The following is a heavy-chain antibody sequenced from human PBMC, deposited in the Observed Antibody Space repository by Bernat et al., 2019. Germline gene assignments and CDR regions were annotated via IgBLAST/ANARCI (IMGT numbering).Heavy chain of an antibody. D-gene: IGHD2-2*01. J-gene: IGHJ4*02. CDR1: GFTFRNYG. Sequence: QVQLVESGGGVVQPGRSLRLSCAASGFTFRNYGMHWVRQAPGKGLEWVAIIWYDGSNKDHTDSVKGRFTISRDNSKNTLYLQMNSLRAEDTAVYYCARSGVPAAMGYWGQGTLVTVSS. CDR3: ARSGVPAAMGY. V-gene: IGHV3-33*01. CDR2: IWYDGSNK.